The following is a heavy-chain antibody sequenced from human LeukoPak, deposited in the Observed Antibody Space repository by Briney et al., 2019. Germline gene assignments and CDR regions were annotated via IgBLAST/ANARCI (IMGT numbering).Heavy chain of an antibody. J-gene: IGHJ3*02. V-gene: IGHV4-39*01. CDR3: VRLLGGYFAGNTFDI. D-gene: IGHD3-9*01. Sequence: SETLSLTCTVSGGTVIGGSYYWGWIRQPPGKGLEWIGSIYYSGTTYYNPSLKSRVTISIDTPKFQFSLQLNSVTAADTAVYFCVRLLGGYFAGNTFDIWGQGTVVSVSS. CDR1: GGTVIGGSYY. CDR2: IYYSGTT.